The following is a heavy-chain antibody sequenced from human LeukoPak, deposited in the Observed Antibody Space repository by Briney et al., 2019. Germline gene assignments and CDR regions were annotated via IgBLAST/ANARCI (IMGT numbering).Heavy chain of an antibody. CDR2: IKSKTDGGTT. J-gene: IGHJ4*02. V-gene: IGHV3-15*01. CDR3: TTDMAWDSVSFGIDY. Sequence: GGSLRLSCAASGFTFSNAWMSWVRQAPGKGLEWVGRIKSKTDGGTTDYAAPVKGRFTISRDDSKNTLYLQMNSLKTEDTAVYYCTTDMAWDSVSFGIDYWGQGTLVTVSS. D-gene: IGHD5/OR15-5a*01. CDR1: GFTFSNAW.